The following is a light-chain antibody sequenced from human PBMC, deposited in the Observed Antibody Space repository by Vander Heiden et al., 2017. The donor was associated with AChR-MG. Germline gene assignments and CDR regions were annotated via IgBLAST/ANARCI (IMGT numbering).Light chain of an antibody. V-gene: IGKV3-15*01. J-gene: IGKJ1*01. CDR3: QQHNNWPRT. CDR2: GAF. CDR1: QSVNKN. Sequence: EIVITQSPSTLFVSPGERATLSCRASQSVNKNLAGYQQKPGQAPRLLIYGAFTRATGIPARFSGSGSGTEFTLTISSLQSEDFAVYYCQQHNNWPRTFGQGTKVEI.